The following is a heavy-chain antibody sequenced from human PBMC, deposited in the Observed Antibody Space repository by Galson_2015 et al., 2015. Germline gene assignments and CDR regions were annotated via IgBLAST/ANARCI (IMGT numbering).Heavy chain of an antibody. V-gene: IGHV3-15*01. CDR2: IKSKPDGETI. Sequence: SLRLSCAASGSTFANAWMSWVRQAPGKGLEWVGRIKSKPDGETIDYATSVEGRFTISRDDSKNTVFLQMSSLRAEDTAVYYCTTDPEDWGQGILVTVSS. CDR3: TTDPED. D-gene: IGHD1-14*01. J-gene: IGHJ1*01. CDR1: GSTFANAW.